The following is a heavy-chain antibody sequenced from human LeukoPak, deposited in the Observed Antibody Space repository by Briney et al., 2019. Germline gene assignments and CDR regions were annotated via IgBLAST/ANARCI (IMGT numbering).Heavy chain of an antibody. Sequence: ASVKVSCKASGYSFGIFGISWVRQAPGQGLEWMGWISANNGNTKYAQNLQGRVAMTTDTSTSTAYMELRSLRSDDTAVYYCARVGVVVPAAWFDPWGQGTLVTVSS. V-gene: IGHV1-18*01. CDR1: GYSFGIFG. CDR3: ARVGVVVPAAWFDP. D-gene: IGHD2-2*01. CDR2: ISANNGNT. J-gene: IGHJ5*02.